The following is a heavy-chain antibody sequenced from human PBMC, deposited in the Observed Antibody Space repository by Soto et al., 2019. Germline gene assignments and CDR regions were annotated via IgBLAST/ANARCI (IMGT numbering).Heavy chain of an antibody. J-gene: IGHJ5*02. CDR2: ISYDGSNK. V-gene: IGHV3-30*18. CDR3: AKGFAVRYFDWLLTADP. D-gene: IGHD3-9*01. CDR1: GFTFSSYG. Sequence: LRLSCAASGFTFSSYGMHWVRQAPGKGLEWVAVISYDGSNKYYADSVKGRFTISRDNSKNTLYLQMNSLRAEDTAVYYCAKGFAVRYFDWLLTADPWGQGTLVTVSS.